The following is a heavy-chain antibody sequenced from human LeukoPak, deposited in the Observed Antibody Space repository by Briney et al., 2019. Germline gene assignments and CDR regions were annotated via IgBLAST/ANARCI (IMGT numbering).Heavy chain of an antibody. D-gene: IGHD2-2*01. Sequence: SETLSLTCTVSGGSISSSSYYWGWIRQPPGKGLEWIGSIYYSGSTYCNPSLKSRVTISVDTSKNQFSLKLSSVTAADTAVYYCARLIEEEYCSSTSCYLPDYWGQGTLVTVSS. CDR3: ARLIEEEYCSSTSCYLPDY. V-gene: IGHV4-39*01. CDR2: IYYSGST. J-gene: IGHJ4*02. CDR1: GGSISSSSYY.